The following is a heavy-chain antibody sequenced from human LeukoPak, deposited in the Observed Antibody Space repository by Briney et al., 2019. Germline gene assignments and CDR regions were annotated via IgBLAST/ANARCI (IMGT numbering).Heavy chain of an antibody. V-gene: IGHV4-38-2*02. D-gene: IGHD6-6*01. CDR1: GYSISSGYY. CDR3: ARSGIAARVYYCYYMDV. J-gene: IGHJ6*03. CDR2: IYHSGST. Sequence: SETLSLTCTVSGYSISSGYYWGWIRQPPGKGLEWIGSIYHSGSTYYNPSLKSRVTISVDTSKNQFSLKLSSVTAADTAVYYCARSGIAARVYYCYYMDVWGKGTTVTVSS.